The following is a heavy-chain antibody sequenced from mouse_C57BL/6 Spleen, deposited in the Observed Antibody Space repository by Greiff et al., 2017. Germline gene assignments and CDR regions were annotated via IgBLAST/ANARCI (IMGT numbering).Heavy chain of an antibody. Sequence: VQLQQSGAELMKPGASVKLSCKATGYTFTGYWIAWVKPRPGHGLEWIGEILPGSGSTNYNEKVKGQAPFTADTSSDTAYMQLSSLTTEDAAIYYCAREDYDGYWFAYWGQGTLVTVSA. CDR2: ILPGSGST. J-gene: IGHJ3*01. CDR3: AREDYDGYWFAY. V-gene: IGHV1-9*01. D-gene: IGHD2-4*01. CDR1: GYTFTGYW.